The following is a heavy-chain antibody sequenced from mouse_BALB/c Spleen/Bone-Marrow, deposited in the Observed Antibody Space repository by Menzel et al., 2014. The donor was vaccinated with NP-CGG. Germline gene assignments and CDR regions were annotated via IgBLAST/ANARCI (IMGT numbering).Heavy chain of an antibody. CDR2: INPTIDYT. CDR3: AREDSSSGSYALDF. CDR1: GYTFTNYC. Sequence: QVQLQQPGAELAKLGASVKMSCKASGYTFTNYCIHWVKQRPGQGLEWIGYINPTIDYTEYNQKFKDKATLTADKSSTTAYMQRSSLTSEDSAVYYCAREDSSSGSYALDFGVQAPSVPVS. D-gene: IGHD6-1*01. J-gene: IGHJ4*01. V-gene: IGHV1-7*01.